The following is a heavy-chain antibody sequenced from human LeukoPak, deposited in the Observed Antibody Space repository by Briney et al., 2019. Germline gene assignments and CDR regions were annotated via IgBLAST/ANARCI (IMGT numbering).Heavy chain of an antibody. Sequence: GGSLRLSCAASGFTFSSYGMNWVRQAPGKGLEWVSVISGSGGITYYADSVKGRFTISRDNPKNTLYLQMNSLRAEDTAVYYCAKDRYDILTGFASAFDIWGQGTMVTVSS. V-gene: IGHV3-23*01. J-gene: IGHJ3*02. CDR3: AKDRYDILTGFASAFDI. CDR2: ISGSGGIT. CDR1: GFTFSSYG. D-gene: IGHD3-9*01.